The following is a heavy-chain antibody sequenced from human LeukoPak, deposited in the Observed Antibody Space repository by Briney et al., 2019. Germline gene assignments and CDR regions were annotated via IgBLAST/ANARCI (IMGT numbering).Heavy chain of an antibody. D-gene: IGHD5-12*01. CDR3: ARGKYGGYFIDY. J-gene: IGHJ4*02. CDR2: ISGSGGRT. Sequence: SGGSLRLSCAASGFTVSSNYMSWVRQAPGKGLEWVSAISGSGGRTDYADSVKGRFTISRDNAKNTVYLQMNSLRAEDTAVYYCARGKYGGYFIDYWGQGTLVTVSS. CDR1: GFTVSSNY. V-gene: IGHV3-23*01.